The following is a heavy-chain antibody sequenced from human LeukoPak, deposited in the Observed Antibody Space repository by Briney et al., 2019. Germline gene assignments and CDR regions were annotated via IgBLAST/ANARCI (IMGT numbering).Heavy chain of an antibody. CDR3: AGEYCSSSSCYTFDY. J-gene: IGHJ4*02. CDR2: INSDGSST. CDR1: GFTFSSYW. Sequence: GGSLRLSCAASGFTFSSYWMHWVRQAPGKGLVWVSRINSDGSSTSYADSVKGRFTISRDNAKNTLYLQMNSLRAEDTAVYYCAGEYCSSSSCYTFDYWGQGTLVTVSS. D-gene: IGHD2-2*02. V-gene: IGHV3-74*01.